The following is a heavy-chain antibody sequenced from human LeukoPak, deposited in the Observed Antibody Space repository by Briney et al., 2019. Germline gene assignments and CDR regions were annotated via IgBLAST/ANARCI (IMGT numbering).Heavy chain of an antibody. J-gene: IGHJ4*02. D-gene: IGHD1-26*01. V-gene: IGHV1-3*01. CDR1: GYTFTSYA. CDR2: INAGNGNT. Sequence: ASVKVSCKASGYTFTSYAMHWVRQAPGQRLEWMGWINAGNGNTKYSQKFQGRVTITRDTSASTVYMELSSLRSEDTAVYHCASGSGGSYSGDFDYWGQGTLVTVSS. CDR3: ASGSGGSYSGDFDY.